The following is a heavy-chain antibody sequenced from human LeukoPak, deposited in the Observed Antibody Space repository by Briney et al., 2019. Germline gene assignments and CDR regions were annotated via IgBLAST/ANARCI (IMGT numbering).Heavy chain of an antibody. V-gene: IGHV4-34*01. CDR3: ARMVVVVVAATGGNWFDP. CDR2: INHSGST. J-gene: IGHJ5*02. D-gene: IGHD2-15*01. Sequence: PSETLSLTCAVYGGSFSGYYWSWIRQPPGKGLEWIGEINHSGSTNYNPSLKSRVTISVDTSKNQFSLKLSSVTAADTAVYYCARMVVVVVAATGGNWFDPWGQGTLVTVSS. CDR1: GGSFSGYY.